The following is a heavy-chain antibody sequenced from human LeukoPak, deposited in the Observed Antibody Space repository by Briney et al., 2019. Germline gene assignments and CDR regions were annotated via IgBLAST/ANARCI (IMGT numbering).Heavy chain of an antibody. CDR3: ARDQGYSSSWPHAFDI. J-gene: IGHJ3*02. CDR2: IKQDGSEK. D-gene: IGHD6-13*01. Sequence: GGSLRLSCAASGFTFSSYWMSWVRQAPGKGLEWVANIKQDGSEKYYVDSVKGRFTISRDNAKNSLYLQMNSLRAEDTAVYYCARDQGYSSSWPHAFDIWGQGTMVTVSS. V-gene: IGHV3-7*01. CDR1: GFTFSSYW.